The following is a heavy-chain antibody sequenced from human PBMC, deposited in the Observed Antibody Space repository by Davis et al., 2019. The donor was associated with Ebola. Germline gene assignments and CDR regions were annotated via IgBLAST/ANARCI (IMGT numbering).Heavy chain of an antibody. Sequence: PGGSLRLSCAASGFTFSSCPMRWVRQAPGKGLEWVSSVTGSGASTYYADSVKGRFTISRDNSKNTLYLQMNSLRAEDTAVYYCAKDGEQLVFDYWGQGTLVTVSS. J-gene: IGHJ4*02. D-gene: IGHD6-6*01. CDR1: GFTFSSCP. CDR2: VTGSGAST. V-gene: IGHV3-23*01. CDR3: AKDGEQLVFDY.